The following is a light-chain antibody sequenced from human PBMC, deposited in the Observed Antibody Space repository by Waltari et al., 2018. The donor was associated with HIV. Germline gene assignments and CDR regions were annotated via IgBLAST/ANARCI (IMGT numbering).Light chain of an antibody. CDR3: LLSFNGVVV. V-gene: IGLV7-46*01. Sequence: QAVVTQETSLTVSPGGTVTLTCASRTGSVPRGHCPYWFQRRPGQAPKTLIYATTNRHSWTPARFSGSLLGGKAALTLSGAQFEDEADYFCLLSFNGVVVFGGGTTLTVL. CDR2: ATT. CDR1: TGSVPRGHC. J-gene: IGLJ2*01.